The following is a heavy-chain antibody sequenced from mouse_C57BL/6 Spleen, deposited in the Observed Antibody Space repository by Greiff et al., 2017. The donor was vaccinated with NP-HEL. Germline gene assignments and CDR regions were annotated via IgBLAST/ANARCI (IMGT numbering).Heavy chain of an antibody. Sequence: EVMLVESEGGLVQPGRSMKLSCTASGFTFSDYYMSWVRQVPEKGLEWVANINYDGSSTYYLHSLKSRFIISSDNAKNILYLQMSSMKTEDTATYYCARDWAGTGAMDYWGQGTSVTVSS. CDR1: GFTFSDYY. CDR2: INYDGSST. J-gene: IGHJ4*01. V-gene: IGHV5-16*01. D-gene: IGHD4-1*01. CDR3: ARDWAGTGAMDY.